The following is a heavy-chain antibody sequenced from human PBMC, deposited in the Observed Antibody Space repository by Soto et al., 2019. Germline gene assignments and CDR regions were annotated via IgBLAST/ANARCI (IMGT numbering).Heavy chain of an antibody. CDR3: ANEGGNPRRITMVRGVNHITYDY. V-gene: IGHV3-23*01. J-gene: IGHJ4*02. D-gene: IGHD3-10*01. Sequence: EVQLLESGGGLVQPGGSLRLTCAASGFTFSSYAMSWVRQAPGKGLEWVSAISGSGGSTYYADSVKGRFTISRDNSKNTLYLQMNSLRAEDTAVYYCANEGGNPRRITMVRGVNHITYDYWGQGTLVTVSS. CDR1: GFTFSSYA. CDR2: ISGSGGST.